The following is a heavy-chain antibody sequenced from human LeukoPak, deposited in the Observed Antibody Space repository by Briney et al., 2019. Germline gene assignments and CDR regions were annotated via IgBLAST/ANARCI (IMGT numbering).Heavy chain of an antibody. V-gene: IGHV3-23*01. Sequence: GGSLRLSCAASGFTFSSYAMSWVRQAPGKGLEWVSAISGSGGSTYYADSAKGRFTISGDNSKNTLYLQMNSLRAEDTAVYYCAKADSEAAGEYWGQGTLVTVSS. CDR1: GFTFSSYA. CDR3: AKADSEAAGEY. J-gene: IGHJ4*02. CDR2: ISGSGGST. D-gene: IGHD6-13*01.